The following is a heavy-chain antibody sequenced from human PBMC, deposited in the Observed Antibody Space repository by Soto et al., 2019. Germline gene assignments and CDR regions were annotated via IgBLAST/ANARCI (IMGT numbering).Heavy chain of an antibody. CDR1: GGTFSSYA. D-gene: IGHD4-17*01. Sequence: WASVKVSCKASGGTFSSYAIRWVRQAPGQGLEWMGGIIPIFGTANYAQKFQGRVTITADESTSTAYMELSSLRSEDTAVYYCARDRPDYVPPNYYYYYGMDVWGQGTTVTVSS. J-gene: IGHJ6*02. CDR2: IIPIFGTA. V-gene: IGHV1-69*13. CDR3: ARDRPDYVPPNYYYYYGMDV.